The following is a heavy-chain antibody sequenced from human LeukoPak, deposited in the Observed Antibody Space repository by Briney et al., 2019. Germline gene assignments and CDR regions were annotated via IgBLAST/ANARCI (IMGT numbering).Heavy chain of an antibody. D-gene: IGHD3-10*01. J-gene: IGHJ4*02. CDR2: ITPSGGST. CDR1: GYTFTSYY. CDR3: ARGNYYGSGSYYESDY. Sequence: ASVKVSCKASGYTFTSYYMHWVRRAPGQGLEWMGIITPSGGSTSYAQKFQGRVTMTRDTSTSTVYMELSSLRSEDTAVYYCARGNYYGSGSYYESDYWGQGTLVTVSS. V-gene: IGHV1-46*01.